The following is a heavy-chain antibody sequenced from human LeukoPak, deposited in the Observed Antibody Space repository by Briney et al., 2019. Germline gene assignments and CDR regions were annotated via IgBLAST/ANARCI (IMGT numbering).Heavy chain of an antibody. CDR2: ISGSGGST. J-gene: IGHJ4*02. V-gene: IGHV3-23*01. Sequence: HTGGSLRLSCAASGFTFSSYAMSWVRQAPGKGLEWVSAISGSGGSTYYADSVKGRFTISRDNSKNTLYLQMNSLRAEDTAVYYCAKGRGFYCSSTSCYVVGDFDYWGQGTLVTVSS. CDR1: GFTFSSYA. D-gene: IGHD2-2*01. CDR3: AKGRGFYCSSTSCYVVGDFDY.